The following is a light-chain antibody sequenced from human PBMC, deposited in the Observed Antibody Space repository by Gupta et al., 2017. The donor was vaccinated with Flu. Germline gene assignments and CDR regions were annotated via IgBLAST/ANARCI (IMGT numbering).Light chain of an antibody. J-gene: IGKJ1*01. CDR3: QRTDSAPWT. Sequence: IQVTPSPSSLSAPIGDRVAITCRASQSVRSYLNWYQQKPGKAPKLLIYTASTSQSGVPSRFSGSASATDITITIRMLHPENFTSYYVQRTDSAPWTFGQGTKVEIK. CDR1: QSVRSY. V-gene: IGKV1-39*01. CDR2: TAS.